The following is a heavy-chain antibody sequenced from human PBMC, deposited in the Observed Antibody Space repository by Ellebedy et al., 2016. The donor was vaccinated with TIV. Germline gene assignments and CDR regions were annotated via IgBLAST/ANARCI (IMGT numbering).Heavy chain of an antibody. Sequence: GGSLRLSCAASGFTFRSYDMHWVRQATGKGLEWVSAIGTAGDTYYPGSVKGRFTISRENAKNSLYHQMNSLRAEDTAVYYCARVRFGDTAVDYWGQGTLVTVSS. D-gene: IGHD5-18*01. V-gene: IGHV3-13*01. CDR1: GFTFRSYD. CDR3: ARVRFGDTAVDY. CDR2: IGTAGDT. J-gene: IGHJ4*02.